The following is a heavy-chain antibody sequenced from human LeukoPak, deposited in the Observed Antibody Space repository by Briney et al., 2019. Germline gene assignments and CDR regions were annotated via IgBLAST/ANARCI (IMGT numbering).Heavy chain of an antibody. Sequence: GASVKVSCKASGYTFAGYYMHWVRQAPGQGLEWMGRINPNSGGTSYAQKFQGRVTMTRDTSISTAYMELSRLRSDDTAVYYCARASSGWYGDFDYWGQGTLVTVSS. J-gene: IGHJ4*02. CDR1: GYTFAGYY. D-gene: IGHD6-19*01. CDR3: ARASSGWYGDFDY. V-gene: IGHV1-2*06. CDR2: INPNSGGT.